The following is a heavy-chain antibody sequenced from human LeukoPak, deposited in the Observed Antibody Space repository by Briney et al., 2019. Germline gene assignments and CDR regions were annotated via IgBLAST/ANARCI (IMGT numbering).Heavy chain of an antibody. Sequence: NSGGSLRLSCAASGFTLSTYDMNWVRQAPGKGLEWVSSVSTTSRYIYYANSVKGRFTIPRDNAKNSLYLQMNSLRAEDTALYYCVREIAVTGTVSYDYWGQGILVTVSS. CDR1: GFTLSTYD. V-gene: IGHV3-21*01. CDR2: VSTTSRYI. CDR3: VREIAVTGTVSYDY. D-gene: IGHD6-19*01. J-gene: IGHJ4*02.